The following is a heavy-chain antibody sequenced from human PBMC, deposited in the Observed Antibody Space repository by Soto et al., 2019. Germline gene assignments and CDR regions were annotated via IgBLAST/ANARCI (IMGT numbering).Heavy chain of an antibody. D-gene: IGHD1-26*01. CDR1: GFTFRSNA. V-gene: IGHV3-23*01. J-gene: IGHJ4*02. CDR2: ISGSGGST. CDR3: AKVRIVGAYFDY. Sequence: EVQLLESGGGLVQPGGSLRLSCAASGFTFRSNAMSWVRQAPGKGLEWVSAISGSGGSTYYADSVKGRFTISRDNSMNTLYLQMISLRAEDTAVYYCAKVRIVGAYFDYWGQGTLVTISS.